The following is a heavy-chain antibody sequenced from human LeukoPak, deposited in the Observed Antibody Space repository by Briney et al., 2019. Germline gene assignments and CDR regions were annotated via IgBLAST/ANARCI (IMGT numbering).Heavy chain of an antibody. CDR2: INHSGST. CDR1: GGSVSSGSYY. V-gene: IGHV4-39*07. D-gene: IGHD6-13*01. Sequence: PSETLSLTCTVSGGSVSSGSYYWSWIRQPPGKGLEWIGEINHSGSTNYNPSLKSRVTISVDTSKNQFSLKLSSVTAADTAVYYCASSATIAAAILDYWGQGTLVTVSS. J-gene: IGHJ4*02. CDR3: ASSATIAAAILDY.